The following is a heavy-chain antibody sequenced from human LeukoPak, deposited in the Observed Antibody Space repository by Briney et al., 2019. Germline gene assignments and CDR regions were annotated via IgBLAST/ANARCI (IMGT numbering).Heavy chain of an antibody. CDR3: ATQYNSSAGFDY. V-gene: IGHV1-46*01. CDR1: GYTFTNYY. D-gene: IGHD2/OR15-2a*01. Sequence: ASVKVSCKASGYTFTNYYIHWVRQAPGQGLEWMGIINPGSGSATYAQQFQARATMTTDTSTSTVYMELNSVRSEDTAVYYCATQYNSSAGFDYWGQGTLVTVSS. J-gene: IGHJ4*02. CDR2: INPGSGSA.